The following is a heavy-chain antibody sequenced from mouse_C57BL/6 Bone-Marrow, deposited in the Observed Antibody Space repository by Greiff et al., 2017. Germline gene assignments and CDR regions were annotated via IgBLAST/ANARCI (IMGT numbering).Heavy chain of an antibody. V-gene: IGHV6-6*01. CDR1: GFTFSDAW. CDR2: IRNKANNHAT. CDR3: TRIYYYGSSYVYYAMDY. Sequence: EVKLMESGGGLVQPGGSMKLSCAASGFTFSDAWMDWVRQSPETGLEWVAEIRNKANNHATYYAESVKGRFTISRDDSKSSVYLQMNSLRAEDTGIYYCTRIYYYGSSYVYYAMDYWGQGTSVTVSS. D-gene: IGHD1-1*01. J-gene: IGHJ4*01.